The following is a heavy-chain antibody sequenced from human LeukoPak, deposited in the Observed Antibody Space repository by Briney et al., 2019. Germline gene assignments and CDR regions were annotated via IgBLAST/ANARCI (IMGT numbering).Heavy chain of an antibody. D-gene: IGHD4-17*01. CDR2: ISGSGGST. V-gene: IGHV3-23*01. CDR1: GFTVSTSY. J-gene: IGHJ3*02. CDR3: AKEYGDYVGAFDI. Sequence: GGSLRLSCAASGFTVSTSYVSWVRQAPGKGLEWVSAISGSGGSTYYADSVKGRFTISRDNSKNTLYLQMNSLRAEDTAVYYCAKEYGDYVGAFDIWGQGTMVTVSS.